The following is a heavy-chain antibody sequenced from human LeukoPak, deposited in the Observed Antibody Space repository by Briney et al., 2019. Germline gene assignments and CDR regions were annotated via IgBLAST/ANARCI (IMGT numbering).Heavy chain of an antibody. J-gene: IGHJ4*02. CDR3: ARAPHVYCSGGSCYEGY. V-gene: IGHV3-21*01. Sequence: GGSLRLSCAASGFTFGSYSMNWVRQAPGKGLEWVSSISSSSSYIYYADSVKGRFTISRDNAKNSLYLQMNSLRAEDTAVDYCARAPHVYCSGGSCYEGYWGQGTLVTVSS. D-gene: IGHD2-15*01. CDR2: ISSSSSYI. CDR1: GFTFGSYS.